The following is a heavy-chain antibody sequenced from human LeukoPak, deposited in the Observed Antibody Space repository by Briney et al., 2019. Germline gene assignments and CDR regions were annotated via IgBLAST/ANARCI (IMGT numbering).Heavy chain of an antibody. CDR2: IIPIFGTA. CDR1: GGTFSSYA. J-gene: IGHJ3*02. V-gene: IGHV1-69*05. D-gene: IGHD3-22*01. CDR3: ARGMIVVSNEAFDI. Sequence: SVKVSCKASGGTFSSYAISWVRQAPGQGLELMGGIIPIFGTANYAQKFQGRVAITTDESTSTAYMELSSLRSEDTAVYYCARGMIVVSNEAFDIWGQGTMVTVSS.